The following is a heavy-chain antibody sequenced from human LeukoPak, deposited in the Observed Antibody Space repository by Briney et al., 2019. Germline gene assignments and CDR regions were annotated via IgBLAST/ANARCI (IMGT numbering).Heavy chain of an antibody. D-gene: IGHD4-17*01. CDR3: ARYDYGDCWFDP. J-gene: IGHJ5*02. CDR2: ISDSGST. V-gene: IGHV4-59*01. Sequence: SETLSLTCTVSGGSMINYYWSWLRQAPGKGLEWIGYISDSGSTNYNPSLRSRVTISVDTSKNQFSLKLSSVTAADTALYYCARYDYGDCWFDPWGQGTLVTVSS. CDR1: GGSMINYY.